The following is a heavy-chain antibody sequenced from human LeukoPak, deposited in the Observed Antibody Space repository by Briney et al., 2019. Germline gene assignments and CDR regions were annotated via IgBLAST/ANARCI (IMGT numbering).Heavy chain of an antibody. CDR3: ARDYYDSSGYYQLDY. V-gene: IGHV1-69*05. J-gene: IGHJ4*02. CDR2: IIPIFGTA. CDR1: GGTFSSYA. D-gene: IGHD3-22*01. Sequence: ASVKVSCKASGGTFSSYAISWVLQAPGQGLEWMGGIIPIFGTANYAQKFQGRVTITTDESTSTAYMELSSLRSEDTAVYYCARDYYDSSGYYQLDYWGQGTLVTVSS.